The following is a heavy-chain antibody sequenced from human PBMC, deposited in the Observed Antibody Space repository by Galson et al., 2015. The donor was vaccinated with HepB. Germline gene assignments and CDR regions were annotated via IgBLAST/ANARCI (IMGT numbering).Heavy chain of an antibody. V-gene: IGHV1-18*01. CDR3: ARDRRRGIAAAGPDY. CDR2: ISAYTGNT. D-gene: IGHD6-13*01. J-gene: IGHJ4*02. Sequence: SVKVSCKASGYTFTSYGISWVRQAPGQGLEWMGWISAYTGNTNYAQKLQGRVTMTTDTSTSTAYMELRSLRSDDTAVCYCARDRRRGIAAAGPDYWGQGTLVTVSS. CDR1: GYTFTSYG.